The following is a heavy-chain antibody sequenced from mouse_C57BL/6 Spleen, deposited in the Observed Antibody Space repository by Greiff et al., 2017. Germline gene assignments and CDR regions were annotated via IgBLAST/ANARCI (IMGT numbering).Heavy chain of an antibody. Sequence: VQLQESGAELVGPGASVPLSCKASGYTFTDYYINWVKQRPGQGLEWIARIYPGSGNTYYNEKFKGKATLTAETSSSTAYMQLSSLTSEASAVYFCAREDYDYDDAMDYWGQGTSVTVSS. CDR2: IYPGSGNT. CDR1: GYTFTDYY. J-gene: IGHJ4*01. CDR3: AREDYDYDDAMDY. D-gene: IGHD2-4*01. V-gene: IGHV1-76*01.